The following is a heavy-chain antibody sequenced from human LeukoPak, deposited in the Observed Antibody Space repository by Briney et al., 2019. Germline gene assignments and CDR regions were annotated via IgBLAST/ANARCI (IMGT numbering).Heavy chain of an antibody. D-gene: IGHD3-10*01. Sequence: GGSLRLSCAASGFTFSSYAMHWVRQAPGKGLEYVSAISSNGGRVYYANSVKGRFTISRDNSKNTLYLQMGSLRAEDTAVYYCAKSMGLGARPDYYYGMDVWGQGTTVTVSS. CDR1: GFTFSSYA. V-gene: IGHV3-64*01. CDR2: ISSNGGRV. J-gene: IGHJ6*02. CDR3: AKSMGLGARPDYYYGMDV.